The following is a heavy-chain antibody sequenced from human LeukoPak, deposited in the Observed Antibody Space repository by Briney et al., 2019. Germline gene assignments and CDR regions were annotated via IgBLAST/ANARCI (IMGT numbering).Heavy chain of an antibody. D-gene: IGHD6-13*01. V-gene: IGHV4-4*02. CDR2: MYYSGST. CDR1: GGSISSSNW. J-gene: IGHJ4*02. Sequence: TPSGTLSLTCAVSGGSISSSNWWSWVRQPPGKGLEWIGYMYYSGSTYYNPSLKSRVTISVDTSKNQFSLKLSSVTAADTAVYYCARASKYSSSWFDYWGQGTLVTVSS. CDR3: ARASKYSSSWFDY.